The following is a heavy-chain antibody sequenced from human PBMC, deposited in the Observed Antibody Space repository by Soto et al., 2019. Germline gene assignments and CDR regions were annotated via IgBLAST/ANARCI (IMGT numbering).Heavy chain of an antibody. D-gene: IGHD2-21*01. CDR2: IIPFFRTP. J-gene: IGHJ4*02. CDR1: GDTFSRFA. V-gene: IGHV1-69*01. Sequence: QVQFVQSGAVVKRPGSSVTVSCKTSGDTFSRFAFSWVRQAPGQGLEWLGGIIPFFRTPSYAQPFRGRVTIIADESTKSVFLELSLLPPDDTDIYFCTRDGEKQMFLSPLAHWVQGTLITVSS. CDR3: TRDGEKQMFLSPLAH.